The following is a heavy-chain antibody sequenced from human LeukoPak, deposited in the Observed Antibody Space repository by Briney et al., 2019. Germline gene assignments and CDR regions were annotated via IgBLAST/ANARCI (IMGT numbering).Heavy chain of an antibody. V-gene: IGHV1-8*01. CDR3: ARVRAARRNWFDP. CDR1: GYTFTSYD. D-gene: IGHD6-6*01. Sequence: ASVTVSCKASGYTFTSYDINWVRQATGQGLEWMGWMNPNSGNTGYAQKFQGRVTMTRNTSISTAYMELSSLRSEDTAVYYCARVRAARRNWFDPWGQGTRVTGSS. J-gene: IGHJ5*02. CDR2: MNPNSGNT.